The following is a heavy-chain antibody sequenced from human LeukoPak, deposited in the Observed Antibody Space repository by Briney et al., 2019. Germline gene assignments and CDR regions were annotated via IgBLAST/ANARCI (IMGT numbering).Heavy chain of an antibody. Sequence: SETLSLTCTVSGGSISSSTDYWGWIRQPPGKGLEWIGTIYYRGITYYNASSKSRVTISVDTSKNQFSLKLSSVTAADTAVYYCARGLTLDNAWYRRWFDPWGQGSLVIVSS. CDR1: GGSISSSTDY. J-gene: IGHJ5*02. CDR2: IYYRGIT. V-gene: IGHV4-39*01. D-gene: IGHD6-13*01. CDR3: ARGLTLDNAWYRRWFDP.